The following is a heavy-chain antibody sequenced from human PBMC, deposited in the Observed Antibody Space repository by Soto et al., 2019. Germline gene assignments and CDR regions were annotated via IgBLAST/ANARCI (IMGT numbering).Heavy chain of an antibody. CDR3: ARGSVATTIGFVYY. CDR1: GYTFTGYY. J-gene: IGHJ4*02. V-gene: IGHV1-2*02. Sequence: ASVKVSCKASGYTFTGYYMHWVRRAPGQGLEWMGWINPNSGGTNYAQKFQGRVTMTRDTSISTAYMELSRLRSDDTAVYYCARGSVATTIGFVYYWGQGTLVTVSS. D-gene: IGHD5-12*01. CDR2: INPNSGGT.